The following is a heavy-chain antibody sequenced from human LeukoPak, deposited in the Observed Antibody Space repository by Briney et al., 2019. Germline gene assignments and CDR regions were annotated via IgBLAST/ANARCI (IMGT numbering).Heavy chain of an antibody. CDR1: GFTFSSYA. Sequence: PGGSLRLSCAASGFTFSSYAMHWVRQAPGKGLEWVAVISYDGSNKYYADSVKGRFTISRDNSKNTLYLQMNSLRAEDTAVYYCARGGPYYYGLGSCCGMDVWGKGTTVTVSS. J-gene: IGHJ6*04. V-gene: IGHV3-30*04. CDR3: ARGGPYYYGLGSCCGMDV. D-gene: IGHD3-10*01. CDR2: ISYDGSNK.